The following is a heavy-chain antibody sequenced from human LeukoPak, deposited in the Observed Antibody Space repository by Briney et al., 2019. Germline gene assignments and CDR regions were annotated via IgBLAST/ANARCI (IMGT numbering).Heavy chain of an antibody. D-gene: IGHD4-17*01. CDR1: GGSISSYY. CDR3: VSSTTVTTYAFDI. Sequence: SETLSLTCTVSGGSISSYYWNWIRQPPGKGLEWIGYIYYSGRTNYNPSLKSRVTISVDTSKNQFSLNLTSVTAADTAVYYCVSSTTVTTYAFDIWGQGTMVTVSS. J-gene: IGHJ3*02. CDR2: IYYSGRT. V-gene: IGHV4-59*01.